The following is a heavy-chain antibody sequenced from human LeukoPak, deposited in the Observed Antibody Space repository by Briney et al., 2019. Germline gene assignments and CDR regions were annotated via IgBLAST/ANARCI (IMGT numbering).Heavy chain of an antibody. CDR3: AAVGYCSGGSCYPDYHGMDV. CDR1: GGSISSYY. CDR2: IYYSGST. D-gene: IGHD2-15*01. V-gene: IGHV4-59*01. J-gene: IGHJ6*02. Sequence: PSETLSLTCTVSGGSISSYYWSWIRQPPGKGLEWIGYIYYSGSTNYNPSLKSRVTISVDTSKNQFSLKLSSVTAADTAVYYCAAVGYCSGGSCYPDYHGMDVWGQGTTVTVSS.